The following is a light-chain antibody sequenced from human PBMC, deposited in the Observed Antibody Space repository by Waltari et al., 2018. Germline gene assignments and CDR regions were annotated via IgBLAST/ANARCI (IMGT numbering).Light chain of an antibody. CDR2: GAS. Sequence: EIVLTQSSVAMSLSPGGRATLSCRSTQIITNNYLAWYQQKPGQAPRLLIFGASNRATGIPDRFSGSGSGTDFTLTIYGLEPEDSAVYYCQQYANSPLTFGGGATVAIK. J-gene: IGKJ4*01. V-gene: IGKV3-20*01. CDR3: QQYANSPLT. CDR1: QIITNNY.